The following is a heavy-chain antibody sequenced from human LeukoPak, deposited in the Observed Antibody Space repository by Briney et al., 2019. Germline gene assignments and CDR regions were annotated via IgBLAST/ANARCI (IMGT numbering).Heavy chain of an antibody. Sequence: GASVKVSCKASVYTFTTYYMHWVRQAPGHGLEWMGIINPSGGSTRYAQQFQGRITLTRDTSTSAVYMELSSLTSDDTAVYYCARGGMGIQLWSFDYWGRGTLVTVSS. V-gene: IGHV1-46*01. CDR3: ARGGMGIQLWSFDY. D-gene: IGHD5-18*01. J-gene: IGHJ4*02. CDR2: INPSGGST. CDR1: VYTFTTYY.